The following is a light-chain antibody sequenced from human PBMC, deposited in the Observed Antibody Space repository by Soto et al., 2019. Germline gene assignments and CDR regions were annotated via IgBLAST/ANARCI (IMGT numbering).Light chain of an antibody. J-gene: IGLJ1*01. CDR1: RSDVGGYNY. V-gene: IGLV2-14*01. CDR3: SSYTSSSTYV. CDR2: DVT. Sequence: QSALTQPASVSGSPGQSITISCTGTRSDVGGYNYVYWHQQHPGKAPKLMIYDVTNRPSGVSDRFSGSKSGNTASLTISGLQAEHEADYYCSSYTSSSTYVFGAGTKLTV.